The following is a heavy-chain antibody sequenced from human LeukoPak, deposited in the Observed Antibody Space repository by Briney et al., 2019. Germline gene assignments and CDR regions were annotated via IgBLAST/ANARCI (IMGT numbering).Heavy chain of an antibody. CDR2: IKSKTDGGTT. Sequence: PGGSLRLSCAASGFTFSNAWMSWVRQAPGKGLEWVGRIKSKTDGGTTDYAAPVKGRFTISRDDSKNTLYLQMNSLKTEDTAVYYCTTSLSGDYSPPDAFDIWGQGTMVTVSS. D-gene: IGHD4-17*01. V-gene: IGHV3-15*01. CDR1: GFTFSNAW. CDR3: TTSLSGDYSPPDAFDI. J-gene: IGHJ3*02.